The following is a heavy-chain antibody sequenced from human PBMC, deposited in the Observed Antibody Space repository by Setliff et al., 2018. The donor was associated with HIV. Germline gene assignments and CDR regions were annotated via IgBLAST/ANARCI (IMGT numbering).Heavy chain of an antibody. D-gene: IGHD6-13*01. CDR1: DDSLSRSDFY. CDR3: ARHVPRSSRIDY. V-gene: IGHV4-39*01. CDR2: IYDTGDT. J-gene: IGHJ4*02. Sequence: TSETLSLTCTVTDDSLSRSDFYWAWIRQPPEKGLEWVASIYDTGDTHYNPSLKSRVTISRDMSKNQFSLKLGSVTAADTAVYYCARHVPRSSRIDYWGRGTLVTVSS.